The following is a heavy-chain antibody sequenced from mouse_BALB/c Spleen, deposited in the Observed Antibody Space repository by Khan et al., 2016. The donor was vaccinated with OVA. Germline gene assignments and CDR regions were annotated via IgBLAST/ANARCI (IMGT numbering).Heavy chain of an antibody. V-gene: IGHV2-9*02. Sequence: QVQLKESGPGLVAPSQSLSITCTVSGFSLTSYGVHWVRQPPGKGLEWLGVIWAGGSSNYNSALMSSLSISEDNSKSQVFLKMNRLQTDDTAMYYCARLEERWGQGTTLTVSS. CDR2: IWAGGSS. CDR1: GFSLTSYG. J-gene: IGHJ2*01. CDR3: ARLEER.